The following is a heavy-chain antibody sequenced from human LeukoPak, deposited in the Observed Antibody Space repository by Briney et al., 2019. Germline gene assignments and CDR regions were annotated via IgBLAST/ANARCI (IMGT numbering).Heavy chain of an antibody. J-gene: IGHJ4*02. CDR2: INHSGST. CDR1: GGSFSGYY. D-gene: IGHD3-10*01. CDR3: ARGRRNYGSGSYYVGPGGYYFDY. Sequence: SETLPLTCAVYGGSFSGYYWSWIRQPPGKGLEWIGEINHSGSTNYNPSLKSRVTISVDTSKNQFSLKLSSVTAADTAVYYCARGRRNYGSGSYYVGPGGYYFDYWGQGTLVTVSS. V-gene: IGHV4-34*01.